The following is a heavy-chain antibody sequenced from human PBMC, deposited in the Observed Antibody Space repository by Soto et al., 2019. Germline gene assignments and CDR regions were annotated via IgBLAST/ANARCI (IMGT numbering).Heavy chain of an antibody. D-gene: IGHD6-6*01. J-gene: IGHJ4*02. V-gene: IGHV2-5*02. CDR1: GFSLSTSGVG. CDR2: IYWDDDK. CDR3: ARLIAARRYFDD. Sequence: SGPTLVNPTQTLTLTCTFSGFSLSTSGVGVGWIRQPPGKALEWLALIYWDDDKRYSPSPKSRLTITKDTSKNQVVLTMTNMDPVDTATYYGARLIAARRYFDDWGQGTLVTVSS.